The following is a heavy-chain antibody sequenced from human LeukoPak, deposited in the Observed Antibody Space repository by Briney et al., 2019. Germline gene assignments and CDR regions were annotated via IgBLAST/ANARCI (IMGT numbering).Heavy chain of an antibody. Sequence: SETLSLTCTVSGGSMYSYYWRWIRQPPEKGLEWIANIYHSANNNFITSSNPSLKSRVTISVDTSKSQFSLRLTSVTAADRAVYYCASGRSIRYSDFWGQGVLVTVSS. CDR3: ASGRSIRYSDF. D-gene: IGHD1-26*01. V-gene: IGHV4-59*08. CDR2: IYHSANN. J-gene: IGHJ4*02. CDR1: GGSMYSYY.